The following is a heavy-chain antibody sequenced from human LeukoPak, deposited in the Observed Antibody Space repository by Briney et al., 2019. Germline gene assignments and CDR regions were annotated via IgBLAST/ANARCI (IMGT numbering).Heavy chain of an antibody. V-gene: IGHV4-59*01. CDR3: VRFGVNYDMDV. CDR1: GGSISGYY. J-gene: IGHJ6*02. D-gene: IGHD3-16*01. Sequence: PSETLSLTCSVSGGSISGYYWTWVRQPPGKGLEWIGQIHYSGRADYNPSLKSRITMSVDTSRNQISLKLSSVAAADTAIYYCVRFGVNYDMDVGGQGTTVTVFS. CDR2: IHYSGRA.